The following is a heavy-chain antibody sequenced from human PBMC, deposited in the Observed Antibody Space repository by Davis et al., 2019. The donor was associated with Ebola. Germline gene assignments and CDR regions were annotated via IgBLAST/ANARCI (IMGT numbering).Heavy chain of an antibody. CDR3: ARWGMDV. CDR1: GGSFSGYY. V-gene: IGHV4-34*01. Sequence: MPSETLSLTCAVYGGSFSGYYWSWIRQPPGKGLEWIGEINHSGSTNYNPSLKSRVTISVDTSKNQFSLELSSVTAADTAVYYCARWGMDVWGQGTTVTVSS. J-gene: IGHJ6*02. CDR2: INHSGST.